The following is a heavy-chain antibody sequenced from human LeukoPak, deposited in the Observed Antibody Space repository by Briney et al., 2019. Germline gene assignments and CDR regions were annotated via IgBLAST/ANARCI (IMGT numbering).Heavy chain of an antibody. Sequence: ASVKVSCKASGYTFTSYDINWVRQATGQGLEWMGWMNPNSGNTGYAQKLQGRVTMTTDTSTSTVYMELRSLRSDDTAVYYCARDGHRRYYYDSSDYRFDYWGQGTLVTVSS. CDR1: GYTFTSYD. J-gene: IGHJ4*02. CDR2: MNPNSGNT. CDR3: ARDGHRRYYYDSSDYRFDY. D-gene: IGHD3-22*01. V-gene: IGHV1-8*01.